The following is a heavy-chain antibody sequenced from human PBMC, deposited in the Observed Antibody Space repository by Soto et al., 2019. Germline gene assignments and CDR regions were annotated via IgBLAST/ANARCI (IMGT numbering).Heavy chain of an antibody. CDR1: GVSISSDNW. V-gene: IGHV4-4*02. CDR2: IHHSGST. D-gene: IGHD6-13*01. J-gene: IGHJ4*02. CDR3: ARDQGSHPGD. Sequence: QVQLQESGPGLVRPSGTVSLTCAVSGVSISSDNWWSWVRQPPGKALEWIGEIHHSGSTNYKPSLKSQVTMSVVPSKDLFSRTLNSVTAADTAFYYCARDQGSHPGDWGQGTLVSVSS.